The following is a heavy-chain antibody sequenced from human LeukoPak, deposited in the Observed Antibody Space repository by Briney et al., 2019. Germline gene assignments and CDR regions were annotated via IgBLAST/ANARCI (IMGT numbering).Heavy chain of an antibody. Sequence: PGGSLRLSCAASGFTFSSYWMSWVRQAPGKGLEWVANIKQDGSEKYYVDSVKGRFTISRDNAKNSLYLQMNSLRAEDRAVYYCARDSSYDSSEYFDYWGQGTLVTVPS. V-gene: IGHV3-7*01. J-gene: IGHJ4*02. D-gene: IGHD3-22*01. CDR3: ARDSSYDSSEYFDY. CDR2: IKQDGSEK. CDR1: GFTFSSYW.